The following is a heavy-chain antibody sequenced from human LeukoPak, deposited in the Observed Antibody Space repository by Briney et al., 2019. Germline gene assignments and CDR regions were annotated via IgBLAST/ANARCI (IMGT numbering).Heavy chain of an antibody. D-gene: IGHD6-13*01. CDR2: IYTSRST. Sequence: SSETLSPTCTVSGGSISSYYWSWIRQPAGKGLEWIGRIYTSRSTNYNPSLKSRVTMSVDTSKNQFSLKLSSVTAADTAVYYCARGGLAAACTGSAKYYYYGMDVWGQGTTVTVSS. CDR1: GGSISSYY. J-gene: IGHJ6*02. CDR3: ARGGLAAACTGSAKYYYYGMDV. V-gene: IGHV4-4*07.